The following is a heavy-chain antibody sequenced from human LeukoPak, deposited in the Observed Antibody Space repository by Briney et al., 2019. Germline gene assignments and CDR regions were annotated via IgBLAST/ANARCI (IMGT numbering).Heavy chain of an antibody. V-gene: IGHV4-59*01. CDR2: INYSGTT. Sequence: PSETLTLTCTVSGASISSYYWTWIRQPPGKGLEWIGYINYSGTTKYNPSLKSRVTTSVDTSKNQFSLKLSAGTAADTAVYYCAREVAGTSGSFDYWGQGTLVTVSS. CDR3: AREVAGTSGSFDY. D-gene: IGHD6-19*01. CDR1: GASISSYY. J-gene: IGHJ4*02.